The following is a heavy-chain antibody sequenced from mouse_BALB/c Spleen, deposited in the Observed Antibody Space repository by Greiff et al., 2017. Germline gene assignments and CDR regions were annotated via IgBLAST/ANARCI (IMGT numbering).Heavy chain of an antibody. CDR3: ARSTVVADY. J-gene: IGHJ2*01. CDR1: GFNIKDTY. CDR2: IDPANGNT. Sequence: EVQRVESGAELVKPGASVKLSCTASGFNIKDTYMHWVKQRPEQGLEWIGRIDPANGNTKYDPKFQGKATITADTSSNTAYLQLSSLTSEDTAVYYCARSTVVADYWGQGTTLTVSS. V-gene: IGHV14-3*02. D-gene: IGHD1-1*01.